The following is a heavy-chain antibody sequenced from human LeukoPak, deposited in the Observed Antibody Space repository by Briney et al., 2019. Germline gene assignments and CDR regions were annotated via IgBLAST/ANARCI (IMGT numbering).Heavy chain of an antibody. CDR1: GFTFSDYY. CDR3: AKSKASGSLNYFDY. CDR2: ISSSGSTI. Sequence: TGGSLRLSCAASGFTFSDYYMSWIRQAPGKGLEWVSYISSSGSTIYYADSVKSRFTISRDNSKNTLYLQMNSLRAEDTAVYYCAKSKASGSLNYFDYWGQGTLVTVSS. J-gene: IGHJ4*02. D-gene: IGHD1-26*01. V-gene: IGHV3-11*01.